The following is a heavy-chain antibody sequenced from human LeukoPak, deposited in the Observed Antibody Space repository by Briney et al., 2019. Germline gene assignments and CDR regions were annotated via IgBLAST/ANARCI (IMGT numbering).Heavy chain of an antibody. J-gene: IGHJ4*02. CDR3: MKSYYYDHRGY. Sequence: GGSLRLSCSASGFSFSSYTMTWVRQAPGKGPEWVSIISGGGDTTFYTDSVKGRFTISRDNSKNTLSLQMNSLRAEDTAIYYCMKSYYYDHRGYWGQGTLVTVSS. CDR2: ISGGGDTT. V-gene: IGHV3-23*01. CDR1: GFSFSSYT. D-gene: IGHD3-22*01.